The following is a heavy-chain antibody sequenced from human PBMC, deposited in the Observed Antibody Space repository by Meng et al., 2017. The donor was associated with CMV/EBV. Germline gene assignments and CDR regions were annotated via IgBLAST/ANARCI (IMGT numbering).Heavy chain of an antibody. D-gene: IGHD3-3*01. CDR1: GGTFSSYA. Sequence: KISCKASGGTFSSYAISWVRQAPGQGLEWMGGIIPIFGTANYAQKFQGRVTITADKSTSTAYMELSSLRSEDTAVYYCATKEGEFWSGYYPDYYGMDVWGQGTTVTVSS. CDR3: ATKEGEFWSGYYPDYYGMDV. CDR2: IIPIFGTA. J-gene: IGHJ6*02. V-gene: IGHV1-69*06.